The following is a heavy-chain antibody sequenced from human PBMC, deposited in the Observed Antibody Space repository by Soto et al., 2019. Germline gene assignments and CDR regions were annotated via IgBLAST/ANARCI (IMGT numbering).Heavy chain of an antibody. V-gene: IGHV1-18*04. CDR2: ISAYNGNT. D-gene: IGHD3-22*01. J-gene: IGHJ4*02. CDR1: GYTFTSYG. Sequence: ASVKVSCKASGYTFTSYGISWVRQAPGQGLEWMGWISAYNGNTNYAQKLQGRVTMTTDTSTSTAYMELRSLRSDDTAVYYCARIPHRTPYYYDSSGYCDYWGQGTLVTAPQ. CDR3: ARIPHRTPYYYDSSGYCDY.